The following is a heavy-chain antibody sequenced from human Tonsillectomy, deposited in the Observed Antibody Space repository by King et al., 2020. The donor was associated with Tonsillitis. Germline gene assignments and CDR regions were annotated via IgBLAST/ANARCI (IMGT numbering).Heavy chain of an antibody. CDR3: AKNTAPPGTCNWGPSSDYFDY. CDR2: ISSIGSPT. Sequence: VQLVESGGGLVQPGGSLRLSCAASGFTFRSYPMTWVRQAPGKGLEWVSSISSIGSPTYYADSVKGRFTMSRDNSKNTLYLQMSSLRAEDTAVYYCAKNTAPPGTCNWGPSSDYFDYWGQGTLVTVSS. D-gene: IGHD7-27*01. CDR1: GFTFRSYP. J-gene: IGHJ4*02. V-gene: IGHV3-23*04.